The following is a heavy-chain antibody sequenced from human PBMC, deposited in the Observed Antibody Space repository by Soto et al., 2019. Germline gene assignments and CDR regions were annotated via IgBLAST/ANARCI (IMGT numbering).Heavy chain of an antibody. CDR1: GFTFSSYS. Sequence: PGGSLRLSCAASGFTFSSYSMNWVRQAPGKGLEWVSVITNNSRNKYYADSVKGRFTFSRDSSKNTLYLQMNSLRGEDTAVYYCARCSVYFDYWGQGTLVTVSS. CDR2: ITNNSRNK. V-gene: IGHV3-30*03. CDR3: ARCSVYFDY. D-gene: IGHD3-10*02. J-gene: IGHJ4*01.